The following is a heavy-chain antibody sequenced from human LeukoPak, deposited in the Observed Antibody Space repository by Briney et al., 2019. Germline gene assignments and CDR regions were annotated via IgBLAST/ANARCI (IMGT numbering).Heavy chain of an antibody. CDR3: AKDWYSSSSAFDY. D-gene: IGHD6-6*01. Sequence: GGSLRLSCAASGFTFSSYGMHWVRQAPGKGLEWVAVIWYDGSNKYYADSVKGRFTISRDNSKNTLYLQMNSLRAEDTAVYYCAKDWYSSSSAFDYWGQGTLVTVSS. CDR2: IWYDGSNK. V-gene: IGHV3-33*06. J-gene: IGHJ4*02. CDR1: GFTFSSYG.